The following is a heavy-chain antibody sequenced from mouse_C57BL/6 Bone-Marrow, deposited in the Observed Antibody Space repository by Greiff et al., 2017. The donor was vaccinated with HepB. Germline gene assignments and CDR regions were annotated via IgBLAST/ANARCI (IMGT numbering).Heavy chain of an antibody. CDR1: GYTFPSYW. Sequence: QVQLQQSGAELVKPGASVKMSCKASGYTFPSYWITWVKQRPGQGLEWIGDIYPGSGSTNYNEKFKSKATLTVDTSSSTAYMQLSSLTSEDSAVYYCATPYFSARHWGQGTTLTVSS. J-gene: IGHJ2*01. CDR3: ATPYFSARH. V-gene: IGHV1-55*01. D-gene: IGHD6-5*01. CDR2: IYPGSGST.